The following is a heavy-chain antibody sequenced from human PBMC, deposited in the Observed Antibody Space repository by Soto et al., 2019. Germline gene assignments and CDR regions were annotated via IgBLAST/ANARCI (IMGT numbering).Heavy chain of an antibody. V-gene: IGHV3-15*05. D-gene: IGHD3-3*01. CDR3: TPATYDFWTGTYYFDY. Sequence: EVHLVESGGGLVKPGGSLRLSCAASGFTFSNAWMSWVRQAPGKGLEWVGRIKSKTDGGATDYAAPVKGRFTMSRDDSTNTLFLQIISLKTEDTAVYYCTPATYDFWTGTYYFDYWGQGALVTVSA. CDR1: GFTFSNAW. J-gene: IGHJ4*01. CDR2: IKSKTDGGAT.